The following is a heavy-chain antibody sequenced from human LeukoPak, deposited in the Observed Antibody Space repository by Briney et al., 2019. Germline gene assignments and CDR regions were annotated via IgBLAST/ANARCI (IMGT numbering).Heavy chain of an antibody. V-gene: IGHV3-7*01. CDR2: IKQDGNEK. CDR3: ARRNWQLVRLWYNWFDP. CDR1: GFRFNTYW. D-gene: IGHD6-6*01. J-gene: IGHJ5*02. Sequence: PGGSLRLSCAASGFRFNTYWMSWVRQAPGKGLEWVANIKQDGNEKYYADSVKGRFTISRDNGKNSLYLQMNSLRAEDTAVYYCARRNWQLVRLWYNWFDPWGQGTLVIVSS.